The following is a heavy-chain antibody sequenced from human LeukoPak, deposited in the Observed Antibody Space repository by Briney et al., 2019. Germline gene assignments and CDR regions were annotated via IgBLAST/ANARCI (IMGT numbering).Heavy chain of an antibody. D-gene: IGHD2-15*01. Sequence: GGSLRLACAASGFAIGANYMTWVRQSPGKGLDWVSLIYSAGSADYADSVKGRFTISKDNSKNTVFLQLNSLRAEDTAMYYCASLYCSRGSCAFDVWGQGTLVAVSS. CDR2: IYSAGSA. V-gene: IGHV3-66*01. CDR1: GFAIGANY. CDR3: ASLYCSRGSCAFDV. J-gene: IGHJ5*02.